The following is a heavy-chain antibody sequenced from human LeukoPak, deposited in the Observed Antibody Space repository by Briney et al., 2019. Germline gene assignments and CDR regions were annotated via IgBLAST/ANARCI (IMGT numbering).Heavy chain of an antibody. Sequence: GGALRLSCAASGFTFSSYGMHWVRQAPGKGLEWVAVISYDGSSKYYADSVKGRFTISRDNSKNTLYLQMNSLRAEDTAVYYCAKDPGSIAAAGLAWGQGTLVTVSS. J-gene: IGHJ5*02. D-gene: IGHD6-13*01. V-gene: IGHV3-30*18. CDR3: AKDPGSIAAAGLA. CDR1: GFTFSSYG. CDR2: ISYDGSSK.